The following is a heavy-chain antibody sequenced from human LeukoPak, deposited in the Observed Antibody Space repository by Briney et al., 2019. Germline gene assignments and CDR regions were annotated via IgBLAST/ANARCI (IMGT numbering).Heavy chain of an antibody. V-gene: IGHV3-23*01. J-gene: IGHJ4*02. CDR2: ISGSGGST. Sequence: GGSLRLSCAASGFTFSSYAMSWVRQAPGKGLEWVSAISGSGGSTYYADSVKGRFTISRDNSKNTLYLQMNSLRAEDTAVYYCAKDGPYYYGSGSYGDYWGQGTLVTVSS. CDR1: GFTFSSYA. CDR3: AKDGPYYYGSGSYGDY. D-gene: IGHD3-10*01.